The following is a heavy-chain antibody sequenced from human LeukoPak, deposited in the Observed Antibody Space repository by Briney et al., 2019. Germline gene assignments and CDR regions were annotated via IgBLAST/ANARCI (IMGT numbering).Heavy chain of an antibody. D-gene: IGHD3-10*01. V-gene: IGHV3-23*01. CDR3: TGNYYGSGSYADFDY. CDR2: ISGSGGST. CDR1: GFTFRSYA. Sequence: GGSLRLSCAASGFTFRSYAMSWVRQAPGKGLEWVSAISGSGGSTYYADSVKGRFTISRDDSKSTAYLQMDSLKTEDTAVYYCTGNYYGSGSYADFDYWGQGTLVTVSS. J-gene: IGHJ4*02.